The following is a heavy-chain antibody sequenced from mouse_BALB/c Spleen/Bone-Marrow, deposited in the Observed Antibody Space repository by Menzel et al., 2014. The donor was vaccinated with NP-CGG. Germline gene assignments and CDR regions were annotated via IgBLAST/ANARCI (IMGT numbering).Heavy chain of an antibody. V-gene: IGHV1-4*02. CDR1: GYTFTSYT. Sequence: VQLQQSAAELARPGASVKMSSKASGYTFTSYTVHWVKQRPGQGLEWIGYINPSSGYTEYNQKFKDKTTLTADKSSSTAYMQLSSLTSEDSAVYFCARYWFAYWGQGTLVTVSA. CDR3: ARYWFAY. J-gene: IGHJ3*01. CDR2: INPSSGYT.